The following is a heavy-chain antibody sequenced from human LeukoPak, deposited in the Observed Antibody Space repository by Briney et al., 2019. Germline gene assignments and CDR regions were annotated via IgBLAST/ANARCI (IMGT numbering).Heavy chain of an antibody. D-gene: IGHD2-8*01. V-gene: IGHV3-30*11. CDR2: ISYDGSNK. Sequence: GGSLRLSCAASGFTFSSYAMHWVRQAPGKGLEWVAVISYDGSNKYYADSVKGRFTISRDNSKNTLYLQMNSLRAEDTAVYYCAREEREGSLMDWGQGTLVTVSS. CDR3: AREEREGSLMD. CDR1: GFTFSSYA. J-gene: IGHJ4*02.